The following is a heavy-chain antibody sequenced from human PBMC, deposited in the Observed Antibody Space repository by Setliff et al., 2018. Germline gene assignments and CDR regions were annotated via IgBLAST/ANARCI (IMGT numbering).Heavy chain of an antibody. J-gene: IGHJ4*02. V-gene: IGHV1-69*13. D-gene: IGHD3-22*01. CDR1: GGSFSSNQ. CDR2: IIPAFTTA. CDR3: ARHSGRYYVPGTFDS. Sequence: ASVKVSCKASGGSFSSNQFIWVRQAPGPGLELMGGIIPAFTTASDAPKFNDRLRITANESTTTAYMELSSLRSDDTAIYFCARHSGRYYVPGTFDSWGQGTLVTVSS.